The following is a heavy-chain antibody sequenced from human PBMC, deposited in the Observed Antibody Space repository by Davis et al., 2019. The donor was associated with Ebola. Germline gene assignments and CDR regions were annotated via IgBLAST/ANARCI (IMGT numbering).Heavy chain of an antibody. D-gene: IGHD4-17*01. J-gene: IGHJ6*02. CDR2: IYYSGST. V-gene: IGHV4-61*01. CDR1: GDSLNTGNYY. Sequence: SETLSLTCTVSGDSLNTGNYYWSWIRQPPGKGLEWIGYIYYSGSTNYNPSLKSRVTISVDTSKNQFSLKLSSVTAADTAVYYCARGRDYGDYGGLAYYYYGMDVWGQGTTVTVSS. CDR3: ARGRDYGDYGGLAYYYYGMDV.